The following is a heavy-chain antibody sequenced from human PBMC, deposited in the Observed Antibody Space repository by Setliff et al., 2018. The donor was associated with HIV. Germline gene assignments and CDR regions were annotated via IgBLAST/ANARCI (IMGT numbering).Heavy chain of an antibody. Sequence: ASVKVSCKASGYTFTSYSMHWVRQAPGQGLEWMGWINTSTGNPTYAQGRVSMTTETSTTTAYLELRDLRFDDTAVYFCVRDTDIWRYFPLWGQGTLVTVSS. V-gene: IGHV1-18*04. D-gene: IGHD1-1*01. CDR2: INTSTGNP. CDR1: GYTFTSYS. J-gene: IGHJ1*01. CDR3: VRDTDIWRYFPL.